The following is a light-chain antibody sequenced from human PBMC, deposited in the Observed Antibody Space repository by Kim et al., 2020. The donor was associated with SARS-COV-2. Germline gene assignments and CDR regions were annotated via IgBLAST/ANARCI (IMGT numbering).Light chain of an antibody. V-gene: IGKV1-39*01. CDR3: QQSYSSPLT. CDR2: TAA. Sequence: IQMTQSPSSLSASVGDRVTITCRASQSISAYLNWYQQKPGQAPKLLIHTAANLQSGVPSRFSGSGSGTDLTLTVSSLQPEDFATYYCQQSYSSPLTFGGGTKVDIK. CDR1: QSISAY. J-gene: IGKJ4*01.